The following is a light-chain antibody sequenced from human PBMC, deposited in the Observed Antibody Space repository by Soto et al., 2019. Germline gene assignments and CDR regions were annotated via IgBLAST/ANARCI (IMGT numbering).Light chain of an antibody. CDR3: QQYNDWPLT. V-gene: IGKV3-15*01. CDR2: GAF. J-gene: IGKJ1*01. Sequence: ESVLKQSPATLSLSPGERATLSCRASQSVSSYLAWYQQKPGQAPSLLIYGAFTRATGIPARFSGTGSGTEFTLTISSLQSEDIALYYCQQYNDWPLTFGQGTKVDIK. CDR1: QSVSSY.